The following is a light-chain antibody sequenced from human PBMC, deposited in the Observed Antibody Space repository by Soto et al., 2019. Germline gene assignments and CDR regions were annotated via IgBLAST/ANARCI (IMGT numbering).Light chain of an antibody. J-gene: IGKJ4*01. V-gene: IGKV3-11*01. CDR3: QPRSHWPPRAT. CDR2: DAS. CDR1: QSVSTY. Sequence: EVVLTQSPATLSLSPGERATLSCRANQSVSTYLAWYQHKPGQAPRLLIYDASIRATGTPARFSGGGSRTDFPLTISRLGAEDLEVYYCQPRSHWPPRATLGGGTKLEIK.